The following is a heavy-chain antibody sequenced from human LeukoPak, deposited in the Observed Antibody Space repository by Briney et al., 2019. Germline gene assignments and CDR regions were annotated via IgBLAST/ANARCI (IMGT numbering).Heavy chain of an antibody. J-gene: IGHJ4*02. CDR3: ARDAYYYDSSGSWFDY. V-gene: IGHV4-39*07. CDR1: GGSISSSSYY. Sequence: PSETLSLTCTVSGGSISSSSYYWGWIRQPPGKGLEWIGSIYYSGSTYYNPSLKSRVTISVDTSKNQFSLKLSSVTAADTAVYYCARDAYYYDSSGSWFDYWGQGTLVTVSS. CDR2: IYYSGST. D-gene: IGHD3-22*01.